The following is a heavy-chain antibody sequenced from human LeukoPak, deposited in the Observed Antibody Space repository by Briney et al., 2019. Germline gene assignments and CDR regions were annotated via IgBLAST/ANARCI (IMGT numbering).Heavy chain of an antibody. V-gene: IGHV4-39*01. CDR1: GGSINTSSYY. D-gene: IGHD3-22*01. Sequence: PSETLSLTCTVSGGSINTSSYYWGWIRQSPGKGLEWIGSIYYSGSTYYNPSLKSRVTISVDTSKNQFSLKLSSVTAADTAVYYCARQNPIGGYNFQRWGQGTLVTVSS. J-gene: IGHJ4*02. CDR3: ARQNPIGGYNFQR. CDR2: IYYSGST.